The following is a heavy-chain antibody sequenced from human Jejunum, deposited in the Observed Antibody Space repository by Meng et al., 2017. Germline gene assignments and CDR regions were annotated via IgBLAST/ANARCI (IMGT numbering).Heavy chain of an antibody. CDR2: INQDGSVK. Sequence: GESLKISCAASGFTFSSHWMSWVRQAPEKGVEWMANINQDGSVKQYVDAAKGRCSISRDNAKNSLYLQMKSLRAEDTDVYYCTTAGRSTNENYWGQGTLVTVSS. J-gene: IGHJ4*02. CDR1: GFTFSSHW. V-gene: IGHV3-7*01. CDR3: TTAGRSTNENY. D-gene: IGHD1-1*01.